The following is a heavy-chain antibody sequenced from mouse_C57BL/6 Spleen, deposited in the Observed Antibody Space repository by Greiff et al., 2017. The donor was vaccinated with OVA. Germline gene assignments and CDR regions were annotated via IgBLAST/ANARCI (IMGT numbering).Heavy chain of an antibody. Sequence: VQLQQSGPELVKPGASVKIPCKASGYTFTDYNMDWVKQSHGKSLEWIGDINPNNGGTIYNQKFKGKATLTVDKSSSTAYMELRSLTSEDTAVYYCARERIYGYDGAMDYWGQGTSVTVSS. V-gene: IGHV1-18*01. D-gene: IGHD2-2*01. CDR1: GYTFTDYN. CDR3: ARERIYGYDGAMDY. J-gene: IGHJ4*01. CDR2: INPNNGGT.